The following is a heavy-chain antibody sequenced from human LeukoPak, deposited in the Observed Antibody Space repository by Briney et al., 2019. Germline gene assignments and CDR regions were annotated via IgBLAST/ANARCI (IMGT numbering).Heavy chain of an antibody. Sequence: PSETLSLTCTVSGGSISSSSYYWSWIRQPAGKGLEWIGRIYTSGSTNYNPSLKSRVTMSVDTSKNQFSLKLSSVTAADTAVYYCARDMYYYGSGSYYPRFDYWGQGTLVTVSS. V-gene: IGHV4-61*02. CDR1: GGSISSSSYY. D-gene: IGHD3-10*01. J-gene: IGHJ4*02. CDR2: IYTSGST. CDR3: ARDMYYYGSGSYYPRFDY.